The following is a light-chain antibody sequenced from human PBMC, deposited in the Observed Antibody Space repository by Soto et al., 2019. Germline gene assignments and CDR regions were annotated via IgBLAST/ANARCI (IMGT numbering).Light chain of an antibody. CDR1: NSDVGGYNY. Sequence: QSVLTQPASVSGSPGQSITISCSGTNSDVGGYNYVSWYQQHLGKAPKLMIYDVSYRPSGISNRFSGSKSDNTASLTISGLQAEDEADYYCSSYTTSSLCVFGTGTKVTVL. CDR2: DVS. J-gene: IGLJ1*01. V-gene: IGLV2-14*01. CDR3: SSYTTSSLCV.